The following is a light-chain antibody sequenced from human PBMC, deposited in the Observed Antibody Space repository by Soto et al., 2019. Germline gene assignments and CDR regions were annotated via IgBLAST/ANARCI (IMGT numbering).Light chain of an antibody. J-gene: IGKJ4*01. CDR3: QQYINRLT. Sequence: EIVMPQSPATLSLSPGERATLSCRASQSVSSNLAWYQQKPGQAPRLLIYGASTRATGISARFSGSGSGTEFTLTISSLQSEDFAVYYCQQYINRLTFGGGTKVEIK. CDR1: QSVSSN. CDR2: GAS. V-gene: IGKV3-15*01.